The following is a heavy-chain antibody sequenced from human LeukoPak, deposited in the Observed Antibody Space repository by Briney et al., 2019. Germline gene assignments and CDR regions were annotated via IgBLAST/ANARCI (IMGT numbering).Heavy chain of an antibody. Sequence: GGSLRLSCAASGFTFSSYAMHWVRQAPGKGLEWVAVISYDGSNKYYADSVKGRFTISRDNSKNTLYLQMNSLRAEDTAVYYCARDRSHYGDLDYWGQGTLVTVSS. CDR1: GFTFSSYA. CDR2: ISYDGSNK. J-gene: IGHJ4*02. V-gene: IGHV3-30-3*01. CDR3: ARDRSHYGDLDY. D-gene: IGHD4-17*01.